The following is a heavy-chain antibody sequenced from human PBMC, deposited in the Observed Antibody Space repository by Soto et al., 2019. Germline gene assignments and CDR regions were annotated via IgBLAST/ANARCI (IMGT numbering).Heavy chain of an antibody. CDR1: GFTFSSYA. Sequence: EVQLLESGGGLVQPGGSLRLSCAASGFTFSSYAMSWVRQAPGKGLEWVSVISNSGGSTYNADSVKGRFTMSRDNSKNTLYLQMNSLRAEDTAIYYCAKDGSSGYYWLDCWGQGTLVTVSS. CDR3: AKDGSSGYYWLDC. D-gene: IGHD3-22*01. J-gene: IGHJ4*02. CDR2: ISNSGGST. V-gene: IGHV3-23*01.